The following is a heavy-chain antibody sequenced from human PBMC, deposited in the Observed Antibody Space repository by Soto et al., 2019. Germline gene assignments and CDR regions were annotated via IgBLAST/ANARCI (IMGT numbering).Heavy chain of an antibody. V-gene: IGHV1-69*06. CDR3: ASTKYDSSAYYYWYLGL. CDR1: EDTFRNYA. Sequence: QVELVQSGAEVKKPGSSVKVSCQASEDTFRNYAISWVRQAPGQGLEWMGGIIPIFGTANYAQKSQGRVTITADTSAHTGYLELSSLRTEDTAVYYCASTKYDSSAYYYWYLGLWGRGTLVTVSS. D-gene: IGHD3-22*01. J-gene: IGHJ2*01. CDR2: IIPIFGTA.